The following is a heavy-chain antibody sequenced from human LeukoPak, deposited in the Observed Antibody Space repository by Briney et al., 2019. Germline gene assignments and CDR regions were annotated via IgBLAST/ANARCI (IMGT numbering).Heavy chain of an antibody. Sequence: ASVKVSCKASGYTFTGYYMHWVRQAPGQGLEWMGWINPNTGGTDHAQRFQGRVTMTRDTSISTAYMELSSLRFDDTAVYYCAVDGGDNWGQGTLVTVSS. CDR1: GYTFTGYY. CDR3: AVDGGDN. J-gene: IGHJ4*02. V-gene: IGHV1-2*02. CDR2: INPNTGGT. D-gene: IGHD2-21*01.